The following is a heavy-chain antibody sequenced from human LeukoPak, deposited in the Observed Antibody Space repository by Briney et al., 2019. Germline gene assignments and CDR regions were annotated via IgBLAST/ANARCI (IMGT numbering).Heavy chain of an antibody. Sequence: SQTLSLTCAIPGDSVSGNSATWYWIRQSPSRGLECLGRTYYRSKWYNDYAVSVKSRIIINPDTSKNQFSLHLNSVTPEDTAVYYCARGFNYEDSWGQGTLVTVSS. CDR1: GDSVSGNSAT. CDR2: TYYRSKWYN. V-gene: IGHV6-1*01. J-gene: IGHJ4*02. CDR3: ARGFNYEDS. D-gene: IGHD1-7*01.